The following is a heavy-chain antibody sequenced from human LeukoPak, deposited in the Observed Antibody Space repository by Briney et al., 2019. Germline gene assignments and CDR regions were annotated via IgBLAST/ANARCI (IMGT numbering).Heavy chain of an antibody. V-gene: IGHV3-7*01. CDR2: IKQDGSEK. D-gene: IGHD3-10*01. Sequence: GGSLRLPCAASGFTFSSYWMSWVRQAPGKGLEWVANIKQDGSEKYYVDSVKGRFTISRDNAKNSLYLQMNSLRAEDTAVYYCARAGLLWFGEYYYMDVWGKGTTVTISS. CDR1: GFTFSSYW. J-gene: IGHJ6*03. CDR3: ARAGLLWFGEYYYMDV.